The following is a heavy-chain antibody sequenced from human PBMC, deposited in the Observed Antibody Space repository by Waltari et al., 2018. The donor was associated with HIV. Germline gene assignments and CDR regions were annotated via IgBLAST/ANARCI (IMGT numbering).Heavy chain of an antibody. CDR2: INHSGST. V-gene: IGHV4-34*01. CDR1: GGSFSGYY. J-gene: IGHJ6*02. CDR3: ARGPRRIVATTDYYYGMDV. D-gene: IGHD5-12*01. Sequence: QVQLQQWGAGLLKPSETLSLTCAVYGGSFSGYYWSWIRQPPGKGLEGIWEINHSGSTNYNPSLKSRVTISVDTSKNQFSLKLSSVTAADTAVYYCARGPRRIVATTDYYYGMDVWGQGTTVTVSS.